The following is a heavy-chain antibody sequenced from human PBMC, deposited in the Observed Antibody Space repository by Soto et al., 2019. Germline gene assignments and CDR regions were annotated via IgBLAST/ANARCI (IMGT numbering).Heavy chain of an antibody. CDR2: ISRDGNNK. CDR3: ARGGMTNWFDP. J-gene: IGHJ5*02. CDR1: GFTFSSYP. Sequence: QVQLVESGGGMVQPGRSLRLSCAASGFTFSSYPMDWVRQAPGKGLEWVAGISRDGNNKYYGDSVKGRFIISRDNSKNTRDLQMNSLRSDDTAVYFWARGGMTNWFDPWGRGTLVIVSS. V-gene: IGHV3-30-3*01.